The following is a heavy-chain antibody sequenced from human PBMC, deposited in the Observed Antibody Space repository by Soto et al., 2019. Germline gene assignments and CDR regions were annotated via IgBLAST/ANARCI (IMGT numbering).Heavy chain of an antibody. D-gene: IGHD6-13*01. CDR2: IIPIFGTA. Sequence: GASVKVSCNASGGTFSSYAISWVRQAPGQGLEWMGGIIPIFGTANYAQKFQGRVTITADESTSTAYMELSSLRSEDTAVYYCARASSSWYGGDYYYYYGMDVWGQGTTVTVSS. J-gene: IGHJ6*02. V-gene: IGHV1-69*13. CDR3: ARASSSWYGGDYYYYYGMDV. CDR1: GGTFSSYA.